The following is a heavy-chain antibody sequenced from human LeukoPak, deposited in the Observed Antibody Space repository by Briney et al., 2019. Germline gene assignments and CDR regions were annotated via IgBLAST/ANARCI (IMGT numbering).Heavy chain of an antibody. CDR3: ARRVAVADNYFDY. CDR2: ISNSSSYI. CDR1: GFTFSNYS. V-gene: IGHV3-21*01. D-gene: IGHD6-19*01. J-gene: IGHJ4*02. Sequence: GGSLRLSCAASGFTFSNYSMYWVRQAPGKGLEWVSSISNSSSYIYYADSVKGRFTISRDNAKNSLYLQMNSLRAEDTGVYYCARRVAVADNYFDYWGQGTLVTVSS.